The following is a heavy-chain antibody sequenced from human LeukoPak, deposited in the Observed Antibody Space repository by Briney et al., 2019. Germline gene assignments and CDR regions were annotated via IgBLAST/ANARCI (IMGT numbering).Heavy chain of an antibody. V-gene: IGHV4-34*01. Sequence: ASETLSLTCTVSGGSISSYYWSWIRQPPGKGLEWIGEINHSGSTNYNPSLKSRVTISVDTSKNQFSLKLSSVTAADTAVYYCARHAYGGNSGFRMYNWFDPWGQGTLVTVSS. CDR2: INHSGST. CDR1: GGSISSYY. D-gene: IGHD4-23*01. J-gene: IGHJ5*02. CDR3: ARHAYGGNSGFRMYNWFDP.